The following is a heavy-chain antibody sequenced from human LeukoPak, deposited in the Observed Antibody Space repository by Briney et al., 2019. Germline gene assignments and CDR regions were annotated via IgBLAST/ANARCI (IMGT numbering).Heavy chain of an antibody. CDR1: GFIFSDYH. CDR2: ISPGGDAV. CDR3: SGGRDIAVAGPGGYFDF. V-gene: IGHV3-11*01. D-gene: IGHD6-19*01. J-gene: IGHJ4*02. Sequence: PGGSLRLSCAASGFIFSDYHMSWIHQAPGKGLEWVSYISPGGDAVYFADSMKGRFTISRDNAKNSLFLQMSSLTAEDTAVYYCSGGRDIAVAGPGGYFDFWGQGSLVTVSS.